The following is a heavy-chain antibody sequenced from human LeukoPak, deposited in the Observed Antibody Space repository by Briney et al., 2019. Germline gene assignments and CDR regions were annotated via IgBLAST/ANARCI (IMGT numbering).Heavy chain of an antibody. CDR2: IYYSGST. J-gene: IGHJ4*02. Sequence: PSETLSLTCTVSGGSISSSSYYWGWIRQPPGKGLEWIGSIYYSGSTYYNPSLKSRVTISVDTSKNQFSLKLSSVTAADTAVYYCARQLGYCSSTSCYADKVDCWGQGTLVTVSS. V-gene: IGHV4-39*01. CDR1: GGSISSSSYY. CDR3: ARQLGYCSSTSCYADKVDC. D-gene: IGHD2-2*01.